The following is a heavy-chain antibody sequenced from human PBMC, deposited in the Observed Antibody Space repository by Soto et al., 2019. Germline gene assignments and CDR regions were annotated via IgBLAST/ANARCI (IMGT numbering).Heavy chain of an antibody. V-gene: IGHV3-74*01. D-gene: IGHD2-15*01. CDR3: ASSALPYAFEI. CDR2: IKTDGSWT. Sequence: GGSLRLSCAASGFTFSSYWMHWVRQAPGKGLLWVSQIKTDGSWTSYADSVKGRFTVSRDNAKNTMFLQMDSLRAEDTAVYYCASSALPYAFEIRGQGTVVTVSS. CDR1: GFTFSSYW. J-gene: IGHJ3*02.